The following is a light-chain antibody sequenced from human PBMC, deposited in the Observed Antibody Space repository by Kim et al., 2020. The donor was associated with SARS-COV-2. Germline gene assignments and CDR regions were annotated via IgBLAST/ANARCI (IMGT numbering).Light chain of an antibody. CDR2: NGK. Sequence: QAVVTQEPSLTVSPGGTVTLTCASSSGAVTSGNHPNWFQQKPGQAPRPLIYNGKDNYPWTPARFSASRIGDKAALTVSGVQPADEADYYCLLYFGDTQMGVFGGGTQLTVL. CDR3: LLYFGDTQMGV. V-gene: IGLV7-43*01. CDR1: SGAVTSGNH. J-gene: IGLJ3*02.